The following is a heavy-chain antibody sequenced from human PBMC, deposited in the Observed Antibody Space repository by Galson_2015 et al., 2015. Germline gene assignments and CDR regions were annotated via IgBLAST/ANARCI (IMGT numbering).Heavy chain of an antibody. CDR3: ARGAFPAYVWGSYRSESFDY. CDR1: GFSFSSYD. D-gene: IGHD3-16*02. Sequence: SLRLSCAASGFSFSSYDIHWVRQTIGKGLEWVSGIGTAGDTFYSGSVKGRFTISRENAKNSLSLELNSLRAGDTAVYYCARGAFPAYVWGSYRSESFDYWGQGTLVTVSS. CDR2: IGTAGDT. V-gene: IGHV3-13*01. J-gene: IGHJ4*02.